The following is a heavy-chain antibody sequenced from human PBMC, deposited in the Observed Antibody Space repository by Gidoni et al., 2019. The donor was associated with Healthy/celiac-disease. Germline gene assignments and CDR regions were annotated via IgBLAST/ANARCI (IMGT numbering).Heavy chain of an antibody. V-gene: IGHV3-23*01. CDR2: ISGSGGST. Sequence: EVQLLESGGGLVQPGGSLRLSCAASGFTFSSYAMSWVRQAPGKGLEGVSAISGSGGSTYYADSVKGRFTSSRDNSKNTLYLQMNSLRAEDTAVYYCASGYCSSTSCYFDYWGQGTLVTVSS. CDR1: GFTFSSYA. J-gene: IGHJ4*02. CDR3: ASGYCSSTSCYFDY. D-gene: IGHD2-2*01.